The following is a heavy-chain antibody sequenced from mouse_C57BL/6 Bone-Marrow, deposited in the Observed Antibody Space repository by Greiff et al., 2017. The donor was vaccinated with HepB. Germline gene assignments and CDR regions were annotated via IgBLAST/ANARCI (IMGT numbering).Heavy chain of an antibody. Sequence: EVKLVESGGGLVQPKGSLKLSCAASGFSFNTYAMNWVRQAPGKGLEWVARIRSKSNNYATYYADSVKDRFTISRDDSESMLYLQMNNLKTEDTAMYYCVRPPLTGLGDYWGQGTSVTVSS. D-gene: IGHD4-1*01. J-gene: IGHJ4*01. CDR3: VRPPLTGLGDY. CDR2: IRSKSNNYAT. CDR1: GFSFNTYA. V-gene: IGHV10-1*01.